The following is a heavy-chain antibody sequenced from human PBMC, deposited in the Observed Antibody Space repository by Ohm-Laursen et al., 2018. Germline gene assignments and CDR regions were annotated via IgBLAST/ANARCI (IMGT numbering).Heavy chain of an antibody. CDR1: RFTFRSYG. CDR3: ATEITTVTPYYFGY. J-gene: IGHJ4*02. D-gene: IGHD4-17*01. Sequence: SLRLSCAASRFTFRSYGMHWVRQAPGKGLEWVAVISYDGSNKNYGDSVKGRFTISRDNSKNTLYLQMNSLRPEDTAVYYCATEITTVTPYYFGYWGQGTLVTVSS. V-gene: IGHV3-30*03. CDR2: ISYDGSNK.